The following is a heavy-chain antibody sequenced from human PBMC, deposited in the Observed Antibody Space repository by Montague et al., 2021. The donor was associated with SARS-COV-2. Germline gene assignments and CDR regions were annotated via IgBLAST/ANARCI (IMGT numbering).Heavy chain of an antibody. CDR2: IYYSGSA. Sequence: SETLSLTCTVSGGSISSSSYYWGWIRQPPGKGLEWIGSIYYSGSAYYNPSLKSRVTISVDTSKNQFSLKLSSVTAADTAVYYCARHRLINYGSGFWGYYGMDVWGQGTTVTVSS. J-gene: IGHJ6*02. D-gene: IGHD3-10*01. CDR1: GGSISSSSYY. CDR3: ARHRLINYGSGFWGYYGMDV. V-gene: IGHV4-39*01.